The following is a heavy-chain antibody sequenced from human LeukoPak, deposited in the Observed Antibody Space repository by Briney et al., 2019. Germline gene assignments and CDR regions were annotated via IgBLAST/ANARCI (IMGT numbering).Heavy chain of an antibody. CDR1: GFTFNGYW. CDR3: ARLWGGVTTFDY. CDR2: INQDGSAK. D-gene: IGHD3-16*01. V-gene: IGHV3-7*01. J-gene: IGHJ4*02. Sequence: GGSLRLSCVASGFTFNGYWMSWVRQAQGKGLEWVANINQDGSAKYYVDSVKGRFTVSRDNAKNSLYLQTNSLRAEDTAVYYCARLWGGVTTFDYWGQGTLVTVSS.